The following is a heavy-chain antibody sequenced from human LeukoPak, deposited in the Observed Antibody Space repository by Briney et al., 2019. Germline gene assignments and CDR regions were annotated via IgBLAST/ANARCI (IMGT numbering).Heavy chain of an antibody. J-gene: IGHJ4*02. D-gene: IGHD6-13*01. CDR3: ASFNIAAAGIDY. CDR1: GGSISNYY. V-gene: IGHV4-59*01. Sequence: SETLSLTYTVSGGSISNYYFSWIRQSPGKGLEWIGYIYYSGSTNYNPSLKSRVTISIDTSKNQLSLKLSSVTAADTAVYYCASFNIAAAGIDYWGQGTLVTVSS. CDR2: IYYSGST.